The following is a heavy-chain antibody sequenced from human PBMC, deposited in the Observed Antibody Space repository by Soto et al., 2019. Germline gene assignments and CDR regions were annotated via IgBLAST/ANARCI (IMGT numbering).Heavy chain of an antibody. CDR3: ARGAVENYYDSSGYYHY. V-gene: IGHV1-69*06. D-gene: IGHD3-22*01. J-gene: IGHJ4*02. CDR2: IIPIFGTA. Sequence: SVKVSCEASGGTFSSYAISWVRQAPGQGLEWMGGIIPIFGTANYAQKFQGRVTITADKSTSTAYMELSSLRSEDTAVYYCARGAVENYYDSSGYYHYWGQGTLVTVSS. CDR1: GGTFSSYA.